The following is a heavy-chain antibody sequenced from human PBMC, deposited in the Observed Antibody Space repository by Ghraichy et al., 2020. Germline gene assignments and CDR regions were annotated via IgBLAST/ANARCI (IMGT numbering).Heavy chain of an antibody. Sequence: GGSLRLSCAASGFTFSSYGMHWVRQAPGKGLEWVAFIRYDGSNKYYADSVKGRFTISRDNSKNTLYLQMNSLRAEDTAVYYCANFDSTYYYGMDVWGQGTTVTVSS. V-gene: IGHV3-30*02. D-gene: IGHD3-9*01. CDR3: ANFDSTYYYGMDV. J-gene: IGHJ6*02. CDR1: GFTFSSYG. CDR2: IRYDGSNK.